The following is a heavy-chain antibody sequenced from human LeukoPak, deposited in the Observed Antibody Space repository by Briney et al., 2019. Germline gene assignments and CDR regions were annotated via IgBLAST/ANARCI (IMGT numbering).Heavy chain of an antibody. V-gene: IGHV3-7*05. Sequence: GGSLRLSCEASGFTFSNFWMSWVRQTPGKGLEWVANVHQDGGERHYVASVKGRFTISRDNTKNSVYLEMDSLRAEDTAVYYCAKGGSNYFAFGGQGTLVTVSS. CDR3: AKGGSNYFAF. J-gene: IGHJ4*02. CDR1: GFTFSNFW. D-gene: IGHD5-12*01. CDR2: VHQDGGER.